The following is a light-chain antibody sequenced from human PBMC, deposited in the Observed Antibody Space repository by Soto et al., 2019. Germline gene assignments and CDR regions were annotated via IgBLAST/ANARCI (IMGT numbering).Light chain of an antibody. CDR2: EVG. J-gene: IGLJ1*01. Sequence: QSALTQPASVSGSPGQSITISCTGTSSDVGGYNYVSWYQQHPGKAPKLMIYEVGNRPSGVSNRFSGSKSGNTASLTISGLQAEEEADYYCSSYTSSSTYVFGTGTKVTVL. CDR1: SSDVGGYNY. CDR3: SSYTSSSTYV. V-gene: IGLV2-14*01.